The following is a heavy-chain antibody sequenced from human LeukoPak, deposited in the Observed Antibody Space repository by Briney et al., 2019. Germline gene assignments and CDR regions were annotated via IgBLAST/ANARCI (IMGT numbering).Heavy chain of an antibody. CDR3: ARDWSGRHCTGFRCQYLDF. CDR2: MNPYTGAT. CDR1: GYIFADYN. V-gene: IGHV1-2*02. Sequence: GASVKASCKTSGYIFADYNLHRVRQAPGQGLEWRGWMNPYTGATKDAQKFQGRVTMTRDTSITTAYMELSRLTSDDTAVYYCARDWSGRHCTGFRCQYLDFWGQGTLVTVSS. J-gene: IGHJ4*02. D-gene: IGHD2-8*02.